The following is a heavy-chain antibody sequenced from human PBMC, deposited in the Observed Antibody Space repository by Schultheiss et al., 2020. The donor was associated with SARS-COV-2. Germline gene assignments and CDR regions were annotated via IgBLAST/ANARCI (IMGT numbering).Heavy chain of an antibody. Sequence: GESLKISCAASGFTFSSYSMNWVRQAPGKGLEWVSSISSSSSYIYYADSVKGRFTISRDNAKNSLYLQMHSLRAEDTAVYYCVRDRSWWTPYNCFDLWGRGTLVTVSS. V-gene: IGHV3-21*01. CDR3: VRDRSWWTPYNCFDL. J-gene: IGHJ5*02. D-gene: IGHD2-15*01. CDR1: GFTFSSYS. CDR2: ISSSSSYI.